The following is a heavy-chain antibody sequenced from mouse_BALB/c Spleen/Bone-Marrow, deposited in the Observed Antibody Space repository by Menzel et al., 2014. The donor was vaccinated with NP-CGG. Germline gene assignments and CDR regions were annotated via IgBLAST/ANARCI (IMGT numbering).Heavy chain of an antibody. CDR2: ISTYSGNT. V-gene: IGHV1-67*01. D-gene: IGHD1-1*01. CDR3: ARDYGSRIYAMDY. CDR1: GYTFTDYA. J-gene: IGHJ4*01. Sequence: VQLVESGPELVRPGVSVKISCKGSGYTFTDYAMHWVKQSHAKSLEGIGVISTYSGNTNYNQKLKGKATMTVDKSSSTAYMELARLTSEDSAIYYCARDYGSRIYAMDYWGQGTSVTVSS.